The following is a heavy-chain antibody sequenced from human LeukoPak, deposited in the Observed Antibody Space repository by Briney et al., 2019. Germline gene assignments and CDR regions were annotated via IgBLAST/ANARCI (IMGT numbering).Heavy chain of an antibody. CDR1: GFTFSSYG. Sequence: GGSLRLSCAASGFTFSSYGMHWVRQAPGKGLEWVAVISYDGSNKYYADSVKGRFTISRDNSKNTLYLQMNSLRAEDTAVYYCAREPYSSGWYFSYYFDYWGQGTLVTVSS. D-gene: IGHD6-19*01. J-gene: IGHJ4*02. V-gene: IGHV3-30*03. CDR2: ISYDGSNK. CDR3: AREPYSSGWYFSYYFDY.